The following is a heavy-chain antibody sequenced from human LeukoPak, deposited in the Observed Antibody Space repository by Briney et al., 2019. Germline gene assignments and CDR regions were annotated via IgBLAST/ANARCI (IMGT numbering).Heavy chain of an antibody. Sequence: GESLKISCKGSGYTFTSYWIGWVRQMPGKGLEWMGVIYPRDSDTRYSPSFQDQVTISLGKSISTAYLQWSSLKASDTAMYYCARQHGRAMLLQSYFDNWGQGTLVTVSS. CDR3: ARQHGRAMLLQSYFDN. CDR1: GYTFTSYW. CDR2: IYPRDSDT. V-gene: IGHV5-51*01. D-gene: IGHD5-24*01. J-gene: IGHJ4*02.